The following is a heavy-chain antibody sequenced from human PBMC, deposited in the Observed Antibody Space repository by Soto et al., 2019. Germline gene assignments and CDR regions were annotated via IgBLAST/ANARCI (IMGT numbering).Heavy chain of an antibody. D-gene: IGHD1-26*01. J-gene: IGHJ4*02. CDR3: ARERSGSYDY. CDR2: MNPNSGNT. CDR1: GYTFTSYD. V-gene: IGHV1-8*01. Sequence: QVQLVQSGAEVKKPGASVKVSCKASGYTFTSYDINWVRQATGQGLECMGWMNPNSGNTAYAQKFQGRVTMTRNTSITTAYMELSSLRSEATAVSYCARERSGSYDYWGQGTLVTVSS.